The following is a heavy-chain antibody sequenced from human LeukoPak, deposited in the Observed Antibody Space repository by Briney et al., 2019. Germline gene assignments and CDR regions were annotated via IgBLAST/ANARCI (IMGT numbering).Heavy chain of an antibody. CDR2: INPSGGST. V-gene: IGHV1-46*01. J-gene: IGHJ6*02. D-gene: IGHD3-9*01. CDR3: ARGELVTDYCYYGMDV. CDR1: GYTFTSYY. Sequence: GASVKVSCKASGYTFTSYYMHWVRQAPGQGLEWMGIINPSGGSTSYAQKFQGRVTMTRDTSTSTVYMELSSLRSKDTAVYYCARGELVTDYCYYGMDVWGQGTTVTVPS.